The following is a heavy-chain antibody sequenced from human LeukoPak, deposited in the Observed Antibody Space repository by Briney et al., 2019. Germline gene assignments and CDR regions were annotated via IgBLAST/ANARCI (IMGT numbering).Heavy chain of an antibody. J-gene: IGHJ3*02. Sequence: VASVTVSFTASGYTFTVYYMHWVRQAPGQGLEWMGWINPNSGGTNYAQKFQGRVTMTRDTSISTAYVELRRLRCDDTAVYYCARDYCSGGSCYLGAFDIWGQGTMVTVSS. CDR3: ARDYCSGGSCYLGAFDI. V-gene: IGHV1-2*02. D-gene: IGHD2-15*01. CDR2: INPNSGGT. CDR1: GYTFTVYY.